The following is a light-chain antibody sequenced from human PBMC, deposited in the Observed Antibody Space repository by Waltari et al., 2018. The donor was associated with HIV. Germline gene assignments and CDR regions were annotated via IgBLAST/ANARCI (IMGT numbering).Light chain of an antibody. CDR1: SVGSKS. J-gene: IGLJ2*01. CDR2: DVS. CDR3: QVCVDNSVI. V-gene: IGLV3-21*02. Sequence: SYVLTQPPSVSVAPGQTARITCGGNSVGSKSVHWYQQESGQAPVLVVYDVSARPSGIAERLCGSTSGNTATLTLSRVEDGDEADYYCQVCVDNSVIFAGGTRLTVL.